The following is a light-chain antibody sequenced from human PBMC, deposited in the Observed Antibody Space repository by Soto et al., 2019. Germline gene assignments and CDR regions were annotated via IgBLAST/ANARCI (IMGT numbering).Light chain of an antibody. CDR1: ESISSW. V-gene: IGKV1-5*03. CDR3: HQYSASHT. Sequence: DIQMTQSPSTLSASVGDRIIITCRASESISSWLAWYQQKPGKAPKRLIYKASTLESGVPSRFSASGSGTEFTLTISSLQPDDSATYFCHQYSASHTFGGGTKVEIK. J-gene: IGKJ4*01. CDR2: KAS.